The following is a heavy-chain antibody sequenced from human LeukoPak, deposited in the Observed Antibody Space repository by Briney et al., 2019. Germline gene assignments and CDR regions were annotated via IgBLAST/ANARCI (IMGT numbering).Heavy chain of an antibody. V-gene: IGHV4-39*07. CDR3: ARDTKN. CDR1: GGSITSSSYS. Sequence: SETLSLTCTVSGGSITSSSYSWGWIRQPPGKGLEWIASMSYSGSTYYNPSLKSRVTISIDTSKNQFSLKLNSVTAADTAVYYCARDTKNWGQGTLVTVSS. CDR2: MSYSGST. D-gene: IGHD1-1*01. J-gene: IGHJ4*02.